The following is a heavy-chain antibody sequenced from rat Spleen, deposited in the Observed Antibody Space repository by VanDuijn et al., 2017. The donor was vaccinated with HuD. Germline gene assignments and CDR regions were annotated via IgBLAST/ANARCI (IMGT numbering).Heavy chain of an antibody. Sequence: EVQLVESGGCLVQPGRYLKLSCAASGFTFSDYTMAWVRQAPKKGLEWVATIVYDGTRTYFRDSVKGRFTLSRDNTKSTLYLQMDSLRSEDTATYYCATQSIIRVPLFDYWGQGVMVTVSS. D-gene: IGHD4-3*01. J-gene: IGHJ2*01. CDR3: ATQSIIRVPLFDY. V-gene: IGHV5S10*01. CDR2: IVYDGTRT. CDR1: GFTFSDYT.